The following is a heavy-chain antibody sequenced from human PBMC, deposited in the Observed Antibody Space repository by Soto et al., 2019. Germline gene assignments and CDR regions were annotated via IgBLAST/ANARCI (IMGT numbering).Heavy chain of an antibody. Sequence: EVQLVESGGGLVQPGGSLRLSCTASGFTVSTTYLSWVRQAPGKGLEWVSVIYSGGGTFYADSVKDRFTISRDTSKNTISLQMNNVRAEDTAVYHCARDIGDAAEYWGQGTLVTVSS. V-gene: IGHV3-66*01. CDR3: ARDIGDAAEY. CDR1: GFTVSTTY. CDR2: IYSGGGT. J-gene: IGHJ4*02. D-gene: IGHD3-16*01.